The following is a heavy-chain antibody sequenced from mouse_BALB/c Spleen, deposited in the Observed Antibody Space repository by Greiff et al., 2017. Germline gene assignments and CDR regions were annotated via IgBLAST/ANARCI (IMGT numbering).Heavy chain of an antibody. CDR2: ISSGSSTI. CDR3: ARRELGFDY. D-gene: IGHD4-1*01. Sequence: EVRLGGFGGGLLQLGGSRKLSCAASGSTFSTFGMHWFRQAPEMALEWVAYISSGSSTIYDEDTVKGRFTFSRDNPTNTLCLQRTSLRSEDTAMFECARRELGFDYWGQGTLVTVSA. V-gene: IGHV5-17*02. J-gene: IGHJ3*01. CDR1: GSTFSTFG.